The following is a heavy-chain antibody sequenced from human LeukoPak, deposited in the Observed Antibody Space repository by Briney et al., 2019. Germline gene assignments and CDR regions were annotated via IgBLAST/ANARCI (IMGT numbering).Heavy chain of an antibody. Sequence: GGSLRLPCAASGFSFSDYWMSWVRQAPGKGLEWVANIKQDGSEKNYVDSVKGRFTISRDNAKNSLYLQMNSLRAEDTAIYYCAREDDWNYEDYWGQGTLVTVSS. V-gene: IGHV3-7*01. D-gene: IGHD1-7*01. CDR3: AREDDWNYEDY. CDR2: IKQDGSEK. CDR1: GFSFSDYW. J-gene: IGHJ4*02.